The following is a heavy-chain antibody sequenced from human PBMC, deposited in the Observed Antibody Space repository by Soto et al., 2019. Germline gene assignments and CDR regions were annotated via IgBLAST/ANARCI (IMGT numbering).Heavy chain of an antibody. CDR2: INPNSGGT. CDR3: AIRRRSSSGYYYGMDV. J-gene: IGHJ6*02. V-gene: IGHV1-2*04. D-gene: IGHD1-26*01. CDR1: GYTFTGYY. Sequence: ASVKVSCKASGYTFTGYYMHWVRQAPGQGLEWMGWINPNSGGTNYAQKFRGWVTMTRDTSISTAYMELSRLRSDDTAVYYCAIRRRSSSGYYYGMDVWGQGTTVTVSS.